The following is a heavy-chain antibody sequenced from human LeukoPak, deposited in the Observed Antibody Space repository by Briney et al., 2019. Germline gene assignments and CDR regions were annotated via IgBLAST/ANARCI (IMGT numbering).Heavy chain of an antibody. J-gene: IGHJ4*02. CDR1: GGSISSSSYY. CDR3: ARPSLRYYGSGSVYFDY. V-gene: IGHV4-39*07. CDR2: IYYSGST. Sequence: SETLSLTCTVSGGSISSSSYYWGWIRQPPGKGLEWIGSIYYSGSTNYNPSLKSRVTISVDTSKNQFSLKLSSVTAADTAVYYCARPSLRYYGSGSVYFDYWGQGTLVTVSS. D-gene: IGHD3-10*01.